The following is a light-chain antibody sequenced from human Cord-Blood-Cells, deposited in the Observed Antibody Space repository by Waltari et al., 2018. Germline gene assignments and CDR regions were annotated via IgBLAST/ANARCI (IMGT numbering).Light chain of an antibody. CDR2: AAS. Sequence: DIQMTQSPSSLSASVGDRVTITCRASQSISSYLNWYQQKPGKAPKLLIYAASSLQSGVPSRFSGSGSRTDFTLTISSLQPEYFATDYCQQSYSTPYTFGQGTKLQIK. CDR3: QQSYSTPYT. V-gene: IGKV1-39*01. CDR1: QSISSY. J-gene: IGKJ2*01.